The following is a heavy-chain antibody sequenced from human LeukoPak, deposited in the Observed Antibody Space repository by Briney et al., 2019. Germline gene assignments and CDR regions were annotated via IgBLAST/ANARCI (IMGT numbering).Heavy chain of an antibody. CDR2: TYYRSEWYS. D-gene: IGHD6-13*01. CDR3: ARRLEGSRWWNDAFDI. Sequence: SQTLSLACAISGDSVSSNSAAWNWIRQSPSRGLEWLGRTYYRSEWYSDYAESVNSRITINADTSKNQFSLKLSSVTAADTAMYYCARRLEGSRWWNDAFDIWGQGTMVTVSS. J-gene: IGHJ3*02. CDR1: GDSVSSNSAA. V-gene: IGHV6-1*01.